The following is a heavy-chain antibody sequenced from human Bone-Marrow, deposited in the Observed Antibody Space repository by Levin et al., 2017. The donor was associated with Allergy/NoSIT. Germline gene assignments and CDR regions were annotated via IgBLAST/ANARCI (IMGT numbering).Heavy chain of an antibody. CDR2: INPNSGDT. CDR3: ARGLYYLDASVGRLS. J-gene: IGHJ4*02. V-gene: IGHV1-2*04. Sequence: GESLKISCKASGYLFSGYCIHWVRQAPGQRLEWMGWINPNSGDTKYAQNFQGWVSMTRDTSINNAYMELSGLTSDEAAIDYCARGLYYLDASVGRLSWGQGTLVIVSS. D-gene: IGHD3-10*01. CDR1: GYLFSGYC.